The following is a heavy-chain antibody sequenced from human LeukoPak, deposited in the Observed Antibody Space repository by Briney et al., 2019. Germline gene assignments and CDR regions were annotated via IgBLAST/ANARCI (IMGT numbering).Heavy chain of an antibody. CDR2: MNPNSGNT. Sequence: ASVKVSCKASGYTFTSYDINWVRQAPGQGLEWMGWMNPNSGNTGYAQKFQGRVTMTRNTSISTAYMELSSLRSEDTALYYCARCIAAAGIYYYYGMDVWGQGTTVTVSS. V-gene: IGHV1-8*01. CDR1: GYTFTSYD. CDR3: ARCIAAAGIYYYYGMDV. D-gene: IGHD6-13*01. J-gene: IGHJ6*02.